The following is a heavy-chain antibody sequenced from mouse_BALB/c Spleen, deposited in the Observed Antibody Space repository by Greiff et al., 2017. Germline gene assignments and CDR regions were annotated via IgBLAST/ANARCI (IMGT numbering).Heavy chain of an antibody. CDR1: GFTFSDYG. CDR3: ARFTAGWYFDV. CDR2: ISNLAYSI. V-gene: IGHV5-15*02. D-gene: IGHD1-2*01. Sequence: EVMLVESGGGLVQPGGSRKLSCAASGFTFSDYGMAWVRQAPGKGPEWVAFISNLAYSIYYADTVTGRFTISRENAKNTLYLEMSSLRSEDTAMYYCARFTAGWYFDVWGAGTTVTVSS. J-gene: IGHJ1*01.